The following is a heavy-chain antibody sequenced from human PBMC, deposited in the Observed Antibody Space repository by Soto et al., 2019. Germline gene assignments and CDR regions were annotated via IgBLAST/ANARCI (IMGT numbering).Heavy chain of an antibody. V-gene: IGHV1-69*01. CDR1: GGTFSSYA. J-gene: IGHJ4*02. CDR3: ARDRGGGFCSSTSCSLDY. CDR2: IIPIFGTA. Sequence: QVQLVQSGAEVKKPGSSVKVSCKASGGTFSSYAISWVRQAPGQGLEWMGGIIPIFGTANYAQKFQGRVTITADESTSTAYRELSSLRSEDTAMYYCARDRGGGFCSSTSCSLDYWGQGTLVTVSS. D-gene: IGHD2-2*01.